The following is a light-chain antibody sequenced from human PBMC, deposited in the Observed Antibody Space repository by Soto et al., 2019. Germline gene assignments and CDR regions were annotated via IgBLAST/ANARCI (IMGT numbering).Light chain of an antibody. CDR3: QQCYSPLVT. CDR1: QSISSY. CDR2: AAS. J-gene: IGKJ3*01. Sequence: DIQMTQSPSSLSASVGDRVTITCRASQSISSYLNWYQQKPGKAPKLLIYAASSLQSGVPSRFSGSGSRTDFTLTISSLQPEDFATYYCQQCYSPLVTLGPGTKVDSK. V-gene: IGKV1-39*01.